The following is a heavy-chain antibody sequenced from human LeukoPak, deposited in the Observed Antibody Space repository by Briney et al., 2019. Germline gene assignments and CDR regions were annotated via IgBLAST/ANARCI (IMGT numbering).Heavy chain of an antibody. CDR1: GYTFTGYY. CDR3: AILNPSIDY. Sequence: ASVTVSCTASGYTFTGYYMHWVRQAPGQGLEWMGWINPNSGGTNYAQKLQGRVTMTRDTSISTAYMELSRLRSDDTAVYYCAILNPSIDYWGQGTLVTVSS. V-gene: IGHV1-2*02. J-gene: IGHJ4*02. D-gene: IGHD6-6*01. CDR2: INPNSGGT.